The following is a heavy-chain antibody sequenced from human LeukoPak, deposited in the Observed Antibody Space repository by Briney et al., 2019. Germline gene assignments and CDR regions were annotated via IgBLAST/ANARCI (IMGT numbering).Heavy chain of an antibody. CDR2: IYTSGST. D-gene: IGHD3-22*01. V-gene: IGHV4-61*02. Sequence: SQTLSLTCTVSGGSISSGSYYWSWIRQPAGKGLEWIGRIYTSGSTNYNPSLKSRVTISVDTSKNQFSLKLSSVTAADTAVYYCARTRNYYDSSGYYLTRFDYWGQGTLVTVSS. CDR1: GGSISSGSYY. J-gene: IGHJ4*02. CDR3: ARTRNYYDSSGYYLTRFDY.